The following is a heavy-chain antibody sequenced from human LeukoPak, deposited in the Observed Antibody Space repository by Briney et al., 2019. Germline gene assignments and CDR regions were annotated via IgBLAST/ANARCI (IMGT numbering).Heavy chain of an antibody. D-gene: IGHD3-16*02. Sequence: ASVKVSCKASGYTFTGYYMHWVRQAPGQGLEWMGWINPNSGGTNYAQKFQGRVTMTRDTSISTAYMELSRLRSDDTAVYYCARVGQATFGGVIVPNWFDPWGQGTLVTVSS. CDR1: GYTFTGYY. CDR2: INPNSGGT. V-gene: IGHV1-2*02. CDR3: ARVGQATFGGVIVPNWFDP. J-gene: IGHJ5*02.